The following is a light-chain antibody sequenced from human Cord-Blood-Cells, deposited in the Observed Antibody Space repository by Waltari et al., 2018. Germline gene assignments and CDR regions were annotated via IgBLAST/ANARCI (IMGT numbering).Light chain of an antibody. Sequence: EIVMTQSPATLSVSPGERATLSCRASQSVSSNLAWYQQKPGQAPRLLIYGGSTRATGIPARFSRSVSGTEFTLTISSLQSEDFAVYYCQQYNNWPRVTFGGGTKVEIK. CDR2: GGS. V-gene: IGKV3-15*01. CDR1: QSVSSN. CDR3: QQYNNWPRVT. J-gene: IGKJ4*01.